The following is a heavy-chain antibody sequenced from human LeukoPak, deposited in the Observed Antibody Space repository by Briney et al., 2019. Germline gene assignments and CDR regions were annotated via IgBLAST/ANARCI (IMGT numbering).Heavy chain of an antibody. Sequence: TSETLSLTCTVSGGSISSYYWSWIRQPPGKGLEWIGYIYYSGSTNYNPSLKSRVTISVDTSKNQFSLKLSSVTAADTAVYYCARVAVVPAIWFDPWGQGTLVTVSS. J-gene: IGHJ5*02. V-gene: IGHV4-59*01. CDR3: ARVAVVPAIWFDP. D-gene: IGHD2-2*01. CDR1: GGSISSYY. CDR2: IYYSGST.